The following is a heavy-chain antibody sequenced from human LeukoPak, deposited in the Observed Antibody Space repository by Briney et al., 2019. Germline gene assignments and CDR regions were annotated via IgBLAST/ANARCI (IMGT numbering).Heavy chain of an antibody. CDR3: ARAPEIAAALYYYYYYMDV. D-gene: IGHD6-13*01. J-gene: IGHJ6*03. Sequence: GGSLRLSCAASGFTFSSYSMNWVRQAPGKGLEWVSYISSSSRTIYYADSVKGRFTISRDNAKNSPYLQMNSLRAEDTAVYYCARAPEIAAALYYYYYYMDVWGKGTTVTVSS. CDR1: GFTFSSYS. CDR2: ISSSSRTI. V-gene: IGHV3-48*01.